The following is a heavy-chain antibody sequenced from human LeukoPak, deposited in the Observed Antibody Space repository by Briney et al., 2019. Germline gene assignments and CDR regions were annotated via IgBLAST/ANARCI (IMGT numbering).Heavy chain of an antibody. CDR2: ISHSGSNL. J-gene: IGHJ5*02. CDR3: AKEPYILTGYYSNWFDP. Sequence: EPGGSLRLSCAASGFTFSDSFMNWIRQAPGKGLEWLSYISHSGSNLDYAESVRGRFTISRDDAKNTLYLQMNSLRAEDTAVYYCAKEPYILTGYYSNWFDPWGQGTLVTVSS. V-gene: IGHV3-11*01. CDR1: GFTFSDSF. D-gene: IGHD3-9*01.